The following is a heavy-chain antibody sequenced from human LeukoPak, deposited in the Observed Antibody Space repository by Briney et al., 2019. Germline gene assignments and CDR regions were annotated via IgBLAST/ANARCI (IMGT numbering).Heavy chain of an antibody. D-gene: IGHD2-2*01. V-gene: IGHV3-43*02. CDR3: AKAPGFCSTTSCPGDY. CDR2: ISGYGGST. J-gene: IGHJ4*02. Sequence: GGSLRLSCAASGFTFDDYAMHWVRQPPGRGLEWVSLISGYGGSTYYADSVKGRFAISRDNSKNSLYLQMNSLRTEDTALYYCAKAPGFCSTTSCPGDYWGQGTLVAVSS. CDR1: GFTFDDYA.